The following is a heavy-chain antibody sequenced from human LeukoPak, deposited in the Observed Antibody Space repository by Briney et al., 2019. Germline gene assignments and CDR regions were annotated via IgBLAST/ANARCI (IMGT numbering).Heavy chain of an antibody. CDR3: ARAHRYYYDSSGYYDY. CDR1: GFTFSSYW. CDR2: IKQDGSEK. Sequence: PGGSLRLSCAASGFTFSSYWMSWVRQAPGKGLEWVANIKQDGSEKYYVDSVKGRFSISRDNAKNSLYLQMNSLRAEDTAVYYCARAHRYYYDSSGYYDYWGQGTLVTVSS. D-gene: IGHD3-22*01. V-gene: IGHV3-7*01. J-gene: IGHJ4*02.